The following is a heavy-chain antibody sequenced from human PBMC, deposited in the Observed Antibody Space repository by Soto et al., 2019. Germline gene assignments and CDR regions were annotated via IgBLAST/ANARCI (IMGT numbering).Heavy chain of an antibody. V-gene: IGHV2-5*01. CDR1: GFSLNSSGVG. Sequence: QITLKESGPTLVKPTHTLTLTCTFSGFSLNSSGVGVGWIRQPPGKALEWLALSYWNDEMHYSPSLKSRLTITEDASKHQVVLTVTNMDPVDTATYYCAHRRFAKYSSLPADFDYWGQGILVTVSS. D-gene: IGHD6-6*01. CDR3: AHRRFAKYSSLPADFDY. J-gene: IGHJ4*02. CDR2: SYWNDEM.